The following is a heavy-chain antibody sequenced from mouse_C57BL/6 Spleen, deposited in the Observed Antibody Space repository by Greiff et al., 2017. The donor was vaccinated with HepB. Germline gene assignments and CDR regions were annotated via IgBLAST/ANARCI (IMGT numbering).Heavy chain of an antibody. Sequence: QVQLQQSGPELVKPGASVKISCKASGYAFSSSWMNWVKQRPGKGLEWIGRIYPGDGDTNYNGKFKGKATLTADKSSSTAYMQLSSLTSEDSAVYFCARDWEGAMDYWGQGTSVTVSS. CDR3: ARDWEGAMDY. CDR1: GYAFSSSW. D-gene: IGHD4-1*01. CDR2: IYPGDGDT. V-gene: IGHV1-82*01. J-gene: IGHJ4*01.